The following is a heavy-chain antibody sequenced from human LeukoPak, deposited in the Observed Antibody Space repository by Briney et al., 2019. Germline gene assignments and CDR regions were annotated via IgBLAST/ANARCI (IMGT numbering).Heavy chain of an antibody. CDR1: GFTFSSYA. Sequence: GGSLRLSCAASGFTFSSYAMSWVRQAPGKGLEWVSAISGSGGSTYYADSVKGRFTNSRDNSKNTLYLQMNSLRAEDTAVYYCAVAAAGTAEVYYYYYMDVWGKGTTVTVSS. D-gene: IGHD6-13*01. CDR2: ISGSGGST. V-gene: IGHV3-23*01. J-gene: IGHJ6*03. CDR3: AVAAAGTAEVYYYYYMDV.